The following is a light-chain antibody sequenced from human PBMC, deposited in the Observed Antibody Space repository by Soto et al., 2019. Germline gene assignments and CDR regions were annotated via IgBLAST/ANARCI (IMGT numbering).Light chain of an antibody. Sequence: DIQMTQSPSSVSASVGDRVTVTCRASQGISSWLAWYQKKPGKAPKLLIYAASSLQSGVPSRFSGSGSGTDFTLTISSLQPEDCAIYFCQQANSFPITFGQGTQLEIK. J-gene: IGKJ5*01. CDR3: QQANSFPIT. CDR2: AAS. CDR1: QGISSW. V-gene: IGKV1-12*01.